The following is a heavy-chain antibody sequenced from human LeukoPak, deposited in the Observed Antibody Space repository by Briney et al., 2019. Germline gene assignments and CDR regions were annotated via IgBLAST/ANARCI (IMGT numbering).Heavy chain of an antibody. D-gene: IGHD2-15*01. CDR1: GYTFTSYF. V-gene: IGHV1-46*01. J-gene: IGHJ3*02. Sequence: ASVKVSCKPSGYTFTSYFIHWVRQAPGQGLEWVGIINPSGGSTNYAQKFQGRVTMTRVTSTSTVYMELSSLRSEDTAVYYCARGDHVRIDAESALDIWGQGTKVTVSS. CDR3: ARGDHVRIDAESALDI. CDR2: INPSGGST.